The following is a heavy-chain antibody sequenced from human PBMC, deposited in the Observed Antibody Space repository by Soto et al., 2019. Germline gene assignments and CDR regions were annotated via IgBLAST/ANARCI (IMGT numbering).Heavy chain of an antibody. V-gene: IGHV3-33*01. J-gene: IGHJ4*02. CDR2: IWYDGSNK. CDR3: ARECAGYSSGWYQRGGVDY. Sequence: QVQLVESGGGVVQPGRSLRLSCAASGFTFSSYGMHWVRQAPGKGLEWVAVIWYDGSNKYYADSVKGRFTISRDNSKNTLYLQRNSLRAEDTAVYYCARECAGYSSGWYQRGGVDYGGQGTRVTVSS. D-gene: IGHD6-19*01. CDR1: GFTFSSYG.